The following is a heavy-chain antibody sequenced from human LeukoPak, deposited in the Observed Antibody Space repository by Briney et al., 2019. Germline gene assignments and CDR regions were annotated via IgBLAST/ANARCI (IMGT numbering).Heavy chain of an antibody. CDR3: ARAGGFTMVRGVTGAEFDY. V-gene: IGHV1-46*01. J-gene: IGHJ4*02. D-gene: IGHD3-10*01. Sequence: ASVTVSCKASGYTFTSYYMHWVRQAPGQGLEWMGIINPSGGSTSYAQKFKGRVTMTRDTSTSTVYMELSSLRSEDTAVYYCARAGGFTMVRGVTGAEFDYWGQGTLVTVSS. CDR1: GYTFTSYY. CDR2: INPSGGST.